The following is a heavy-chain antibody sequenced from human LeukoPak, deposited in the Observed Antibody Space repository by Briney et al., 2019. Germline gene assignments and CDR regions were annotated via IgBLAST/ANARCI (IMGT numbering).Heavy chain of an antibody. Sequence: GGSLRLSCAASGFTVRSNYMSWVRQAPGKGLEWVSVVYNVGTTYYADSVKGRFTISRDNSKNTLYLQMNSLRVEDTAVYYCVREKRFLEWSWGQGTLVTVSS. V-gene: IGHV3-53*01. CDR3: VREKRFLEWS. J-gene: IGHJ5*02. CDR2: VYNVGTT. CDR1: GFTVRSNY. D-gene: IGHD3-3*01.